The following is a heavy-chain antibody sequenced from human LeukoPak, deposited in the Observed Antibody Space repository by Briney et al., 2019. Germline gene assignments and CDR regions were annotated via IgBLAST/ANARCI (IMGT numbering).Heavy chain of an antibody. D-gene: IGHD3-3*01. CDR1: GGSISSYY. CDR2: INHSGST. CDR3: ARGVRITIFGVVSRPDY. V-gene: IGHV4-34*01. Sequence: KSSETLSLTCIVSGGSISSYYWSWIRQPPGKGLEWIGEINHSGSTNYNPSLKSRVTISVDTSKNQFSLKLSSVTAADTAVYYCARGVRITIFGVVSRPDYWGQGTLVTVSS. J-gene: IGHJ4*02.